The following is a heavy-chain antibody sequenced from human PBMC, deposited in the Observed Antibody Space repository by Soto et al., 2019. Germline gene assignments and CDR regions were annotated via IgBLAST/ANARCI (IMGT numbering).Heavy chain of an antibody. Sequence: PSETLSLTCTVSGGSISSYYWSWIRQPPGKGLEWIGYIYYSGSTNYNPSLKSRVTISVDTSKNQFSLKLSSVTAADTAVYYCARGFYSKRTRYYYYGMDVWGQGTTVTVSS. D-gene: IGHD2-21*01. CDR3: ARGFYSKRTRYYYYGMDV. CDR2: IYYSGST. J-gene: IGHJ6*02. V-gene: IGHV4-59*01. CDR1: GGSISSYY.